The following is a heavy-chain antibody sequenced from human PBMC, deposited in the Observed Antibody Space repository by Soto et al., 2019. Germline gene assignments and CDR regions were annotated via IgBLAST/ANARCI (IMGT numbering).Heavy chain of an antibody. V-gene: IGHV4-59*01. CDR2: IYYSGST. D-gene: IGHD3-9*01. J-gene: IGHJ5*02. Sequence: ASENLSLTCTGSGGFISSYYWRGIRQPPGKGLEWIGYIYYSGSTNYNPSLKSRVTISVDTSKNQFSLKLSSVTAADTAVYFCARCGPGLVNNWFDPWGQGTLVTVSS. CDR3: ARCGPGLVNNWFDP. CDR1: GGFISSYY.